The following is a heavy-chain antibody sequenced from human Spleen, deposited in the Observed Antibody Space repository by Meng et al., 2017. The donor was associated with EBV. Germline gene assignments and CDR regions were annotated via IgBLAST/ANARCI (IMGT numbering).Heavy chain of an antibody. CDR1: GYTFSNYA. CDR3: ARGLDSRGYTAY. CDR2: INTNTGSP. Sequence: QVMLVQSWSELKKPGASVKVSCKTSGYTFSNYAIIWVRQAPGQGLQWIGWINTNTGSPAYAQGFTGRFLSSLDTSVSTAYLQINRLKPEDTAVYYCARGLDSRGYTAYWGQGTLVTVSS. D-gene: IGHD5-12*01. V-gene: IGHV7-4-1*02. J-gene: IGHJ4*02.